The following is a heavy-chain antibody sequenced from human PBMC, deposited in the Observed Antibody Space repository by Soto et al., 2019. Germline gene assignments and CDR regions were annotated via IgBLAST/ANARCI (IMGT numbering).Heavy chain of an antibody. CDR1: GGTFSSYA. V-gene: IGHV1-69*13. CDR3: ASCSTSCYSGYYYYGMDV. D-gene: IGHD2-2*01. J-gene: IGHJ6*02. Sequence: SVKVSCKASGGTFSSYAISWVRQAPGQGLEWMGGIIPIFGTANYAQKFQGRVTITADESTSTAYMELSSLRSEDTAVYYCASCSTSCYSGYYYYGMDVWGQGTTVTVS. CDR2: IIPIFGTA.